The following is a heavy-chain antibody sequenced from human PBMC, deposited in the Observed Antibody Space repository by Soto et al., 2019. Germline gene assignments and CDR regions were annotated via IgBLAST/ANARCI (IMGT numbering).Heavy chain of an antibody. CDR3: AKRGYCSGGSCYPFPEGYYYGMDV. D-gene: IGHD2-15*01. Sequence: GGSLRLSCAASGFTFSSYAMSWVRQAPGKGLEWVSAISGSGGSTYYADSVKGRFTISRDNSKNTLYLQMNSLRAEDTAVYYCAKRGYCSGGSCYPFPEGYYYGMDVLGQGTTVTVSS. CDR2: ISGSGGST. CDR1: GFTFSSYA. J-gene: IGHJ6*02. V-gene: IGHV3-23*01.